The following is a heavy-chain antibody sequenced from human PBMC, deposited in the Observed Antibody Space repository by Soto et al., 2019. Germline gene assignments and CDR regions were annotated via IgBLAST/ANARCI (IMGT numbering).Heavy chain of an antibody. CDR1: GGSISSGGYS. CDR2: IYHSGST. Sequence: ASETLSLTCAVSGGSISSGGYSWSWIRQPPRKGLEWIGYIYHSGSTYYNPSLKSRVTISVDRSKNQFSLKLSSVTAADTAVYYCARGGLRDSSRSHWFDPWGQGTLVTVSS. CDR3: ARGGLRDSSRSHWFDP. J-gene: IGHJ5*02. D-gene: IGHD3-22*01. V-gene: IGHV4-30-2*01.